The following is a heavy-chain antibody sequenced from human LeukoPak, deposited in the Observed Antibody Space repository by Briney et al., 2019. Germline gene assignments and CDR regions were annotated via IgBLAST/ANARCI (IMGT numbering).Heavy chain of an antibody. Sequence: GGSLRLSCAASGFTFSNYGMYWVRQAPGKGLEWVAFIRYDGSNQYYADSVKGRFTISRDNSKNTLYLQMNSLRAEDTAVYYCAKAVTAAGTRVGYYYYYMDVWGQGTTVTVSS. CDR3: AKAVTAAGTRVGYYYYYMDV. J-gene: IGHJ6*03. D-gene: IGHD6-13*01. V-gene: IGHV3-30*02. CDR2: IRYDGSNQ. CDR1: GFTFSNYG.